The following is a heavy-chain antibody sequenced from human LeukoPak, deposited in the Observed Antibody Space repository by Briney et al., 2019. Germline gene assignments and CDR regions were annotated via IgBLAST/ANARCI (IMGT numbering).Heavy chain of an antibody. V-gene: IGHV3-23*01. Sequence: GGSLRLSCAASGITFSSYGMSWVRQVPGKGLEWVSSISHTGGSPYYADSVKGRFTISRDNSKNTLFLHMNSLRAEDTAVYSCAKGYYGSGSYGWFDYWGQGTLVTVSS. CDR2: ISHTGGSP. D-gene: IGHD3-10*01. CDR1: GITFSSYG. CDR3: AKGYYGSGSYGWFDY. J-gene: IGHJ4*02.